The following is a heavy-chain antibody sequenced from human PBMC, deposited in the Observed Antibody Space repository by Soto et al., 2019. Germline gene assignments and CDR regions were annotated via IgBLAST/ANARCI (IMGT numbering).Heavy chain of an antibody. Sequence: QVQLVESGGGVVQPGRSLRLSCAASGFTFSSYGMHWVRQAPGKGLEWVAVISYDGSNKYYADSVKGRFTISRDNSKNTLYLQMNSLRAEDTAVYYCAKHHSIAAAGTGREGYFDYWGQGTLVTVSS. CDR1: GFTFSSYG. J-gene: IGHJ4*02. CDR2: ISYDGSNK. CDR3: AKHHSIAAAGTGREGYFDY. D-gene: IGHD6-13*01. V-gene: IGHV3-30*18.